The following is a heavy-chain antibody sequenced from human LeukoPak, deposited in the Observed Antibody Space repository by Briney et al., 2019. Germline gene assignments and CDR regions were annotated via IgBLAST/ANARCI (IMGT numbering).Heavy chain of an antibody. D-gene: IGHD6-19*01. V-gene: IGHV3-21*01. CDR1: GFTFSLYP. J-gene: IGHJ5*02. CDR3: ARDLEAYQAVAGTFWFDP. Sequence: GGSLRLSCAASGFTFSLYPMSWVRQAPGKGLEWVSSITSGGSYIYYADSVKGRFTISRDNAKNSLYLQMNSLRAEDTAVYYCARDLEAYQAVAGTFWFDPWGQGTLVTASS. CDR2: ITSGGSYI.